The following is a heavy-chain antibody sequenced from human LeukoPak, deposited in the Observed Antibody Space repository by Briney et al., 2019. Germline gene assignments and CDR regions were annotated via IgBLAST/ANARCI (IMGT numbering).Heavy chain of an antibody. J-gene: IGHJ4*02. D-gene: IGHD3-16*02. CDR1: GYSTSSGYY. CDR3: ARDQVVWGSYRANFDY. Sequence: SETLSLTCTVSGYSTSSGYYWGWIRQPPGKGLEWIGSIYHSGSTYYNPSLKSRVTISVDTSKNQFSLKLNSVTAADTAVYYCARDQVVWGSYRANFDYWGQGTLVTVSS. CDR2: IYHSGST. V-gene: IGHV4-38-2*02.